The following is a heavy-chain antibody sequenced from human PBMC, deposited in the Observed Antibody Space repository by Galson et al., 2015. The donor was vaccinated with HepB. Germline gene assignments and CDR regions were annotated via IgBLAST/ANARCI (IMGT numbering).Heavy chain of an antibody. CDR1: GFTFSSYW. CDR3: ARGTGRISWQRKTFDY. J-gene: IGHJ4*02. CDR2: IKQDGSEK. Sequence: SLRLSCAASGFTFSSYWMSWVRQAPGKGLEWVANIKQDGSEKYYVDSVKGRFTISRDNAKNSLYLQMNSLRAEDTAVYYCARGTGRISWQRKTFDYWGQGTLVTVSS. V-gene: IGHV3-7*03. D-gene: IGHD6-13*01.